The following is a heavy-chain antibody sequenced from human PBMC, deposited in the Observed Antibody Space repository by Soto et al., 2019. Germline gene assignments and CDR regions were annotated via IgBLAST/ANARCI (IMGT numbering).Heavy chain of an antibody. Sequence: GGSLRLSCTASGCTFSSYGMHWVRQAPGKGLEWVAVISYDGSNKYYADSVKGRFTISRDNSKNTLYLQMNSLRAEDTAVYYCAQNDPILLALCFWAQGTLVTVSS. CDR3: AQNDPILLALCF. J-gene: IGHJ4*02. D-gene: IGHD1-1*01. V-gene: IGHV3-30*03. CDR2: ISYDGSNK. CDR1: GCTFSSYG.